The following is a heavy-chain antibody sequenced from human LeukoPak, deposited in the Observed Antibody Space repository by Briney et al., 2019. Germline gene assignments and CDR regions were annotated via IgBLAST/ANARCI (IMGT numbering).Heavy chain of an antibody. CDR3: AREGDGSRYYFDY. D-gene: IGHD2-21*01. CDR1: GFIFSDYY. V-gene: IGHV3-11*04. J-gene: IGHJ4*02. Sequence: GGSLRLSCAASGFIFSDYYMSWIRQAPGKGLEWLSHINGRGGIINYADSVKGRFTISRDNARNSLDLHMSSLGAEDTAVYYCAREGDGSRYYFDYWGQGILVTVSS. CDR2: INGRGGII.